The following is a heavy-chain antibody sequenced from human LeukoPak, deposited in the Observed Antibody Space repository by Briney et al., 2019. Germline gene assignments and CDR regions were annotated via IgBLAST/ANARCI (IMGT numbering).Heavy chain of an antibody. J-gene: IGHJ4*02. V-gene: IGHV3-23*01. D-gene: IGHD5-18*01. CDR1: GFTFSTNA. CDR3: ARGYSYGRYFDH. Sequence: PGGSLRLSCLTSGFTFSTNAMSWVRQAPGKGLEWISGISGSGASTYYADSVTGRFTISRDNSRNTLYLQMNSLRGDDTAVYYCARGYSYGRYFDHWGQGTLVTVSS. CDR2: ISGSGAST.